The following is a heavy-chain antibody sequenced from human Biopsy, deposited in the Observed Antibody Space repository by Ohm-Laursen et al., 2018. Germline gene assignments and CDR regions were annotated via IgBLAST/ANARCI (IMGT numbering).Heavy chain of an antibody. V-gene: IGHV4-59*11. Sequence: ETLSLTCPVSGGSFTGHYWTWIRQPPGKGLEWIGHISHTGYTSYKSSLKSRVTISLDTSRKHFSLRLTSLAAADTAVYYCARGSNEYGGLYFPHWGQGTLVTVSS. D-gene: IGHD4-23*01. CDR2: ISHTGYT. CDR3: ARGSNEYGGLYFPH. J-gene: IGHJ1*01. CDR1: GGSFTGHY.